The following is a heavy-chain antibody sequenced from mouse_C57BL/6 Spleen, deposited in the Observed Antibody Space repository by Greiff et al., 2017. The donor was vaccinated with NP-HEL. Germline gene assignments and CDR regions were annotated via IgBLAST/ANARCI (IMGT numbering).Heavy chain of an antibody. CDR1: GFTFSDYG. V-gene: IGHV5-17*01. CDR2: ISSGSSTI. J-gene: IGHJ2*01. Sequence: DVHLVESGGGLVKPGGSLKLSCAASGFTFSDYGMHWVRQAPEKGLEWVAYISSGSSTIYYADTVKGRFTISRDNAKNTLFLQMTSLRSEDTAMYYCARLVTTRGHYFDYWGQGTTLTVSS. D-gene: IGHD2-2*01. CDR3: ARLVTTRGHYFDY.